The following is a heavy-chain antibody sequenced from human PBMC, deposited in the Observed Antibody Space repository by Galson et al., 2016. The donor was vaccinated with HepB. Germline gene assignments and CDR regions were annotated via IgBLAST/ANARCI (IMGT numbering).Heavy chain of an antibody. CDR2: VSTYDGDR. CDR3: ARDRGYGSDTFDF. V-gene: IGHV1-18*01. Sequence: SVKVSCKASGYTFSTYGVSWVRQAPGQGLEWMGWVSTYDGDRNYAQKLQGRVTMTTDTSTNTAYMELLSLTSDDTAVYYCARDRGYGSDTFDFWGQGTMVTVSS. J-gene: IGHJ3*01. D-gene: IGHD5-18*01. CDR1: GYTFSTYG.